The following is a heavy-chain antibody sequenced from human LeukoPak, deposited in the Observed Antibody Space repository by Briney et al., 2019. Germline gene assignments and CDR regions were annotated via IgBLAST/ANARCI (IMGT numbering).Heavy chain of an antibody. V-gene: IGHV3-9*01. D-gene: IGHD4-17*01. CDR2: IIWNSGSI. CDR3: AKDISVTTGWYFDY. J-gene: IGHJ4*02. CDR1: GFTFYDYA. Sequence: PGGSLRLSCAASGFTFYDYAMHWVRQAPGKGLEWGSGIIWNSGSIGYADSVKGRFTISRDNAKNSLYLQMNSLRAEDTALYYCAKDISVTTGWYFDYWGQGTLVTVSS.